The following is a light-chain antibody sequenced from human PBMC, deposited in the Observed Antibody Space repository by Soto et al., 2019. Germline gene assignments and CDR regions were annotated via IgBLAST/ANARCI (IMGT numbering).Light chain of an antibody. CDR1: SGHSSYG. J-gene: IGLJ2*01. V-gene: IGLV4-69*01. CDR2: LSSDGSH. CDR3: QTWDTGIVV. Sequence: QSVLTQSPSASASLGASVKLTCTLSSGHSSYGIAWHQQQPEKGPRYLMKLSSDGSHSKGDGIPDRFSGSSSGAERYLTISSLQSEDEADYYCQTWDTGIVVFGGGTKLTVL.